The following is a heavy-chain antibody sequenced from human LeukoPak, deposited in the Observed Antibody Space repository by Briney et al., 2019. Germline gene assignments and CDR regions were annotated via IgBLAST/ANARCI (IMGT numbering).Heavy chain of an antibody. CDR2: ISYSGST. V-gene: IGHV4-39*07. Sequence: KPSETLSLTCTVSGGSISSSSYYWGWIRQPPGKGLEWIGGISYSGSTYYNPSLKSRVTISVDTSRNQFSLKVSSVTAADTAVYYCAGLITTAWYFDLWGRGTLVTVSS. D-gene: IGHD3-22*01. J-gene: IGHJ2*01. CDR3: AGLITTAWYFDL. CDR1: GGSISSSSYY.